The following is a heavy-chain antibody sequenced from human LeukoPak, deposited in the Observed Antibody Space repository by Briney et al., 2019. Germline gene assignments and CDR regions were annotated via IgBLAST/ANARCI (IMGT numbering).Heavy chain of an antibody. CDR1: GFTFSSYS. J-gene: IGHJ4*02. CDR2: ISSSSSYI. Sequence: GGSLRLSCAASGFTFSSYSMNWVRQAPGKGLEWVSSISSSSSYIYYADSVKGRFTISRDNAKNSLYLQMNGLRAEDTAVYYCARFDYVWGSYRFSPFDYWGQGTLVTVSS. CDR3: ARFDYVWGSYRFSPFDY. D-gene: IGHD3-16*02. V-gene: IGHV3-21*01.